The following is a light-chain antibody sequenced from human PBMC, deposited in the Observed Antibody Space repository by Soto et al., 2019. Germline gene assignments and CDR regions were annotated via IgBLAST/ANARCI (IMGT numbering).Light chain of an antibody. CDR2: EVS. CDR3: CSYAGNNNLV. Sequence: QSALTQPPSASGSPGQSVTISCTGTSSDVGTYNYVSWYQQYPGKAPKLMIYEVSKRPSGVPDRFSGSKSGNTASLTVSGLQTEDEADYYCCSYAGNNNLVFGGGTKLTVL. J-gene: IGLJ2*01. CDR1: SSDVGTYNY. V-gene: IGLV2-8*01.